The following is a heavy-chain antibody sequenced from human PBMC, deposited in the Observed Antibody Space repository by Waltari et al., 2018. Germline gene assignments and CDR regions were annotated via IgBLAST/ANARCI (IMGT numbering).Heavy chain of an antibody. CDR2: IYYSGSS. V-gene: IGHV4-59*01. J-gene: IGHJ6*02. CDR1: GSSISSYY. D-gene: IGHD6-13*01. Sequence: QVQLQESGPGLVTPSETLSLTCTVSGSSISSYYWRWIRQPTGRGLEWIGYIYYSGSSNDNPAVTSRVTRSVDTSKNQFSLKLRTVTAADKDVYDCARASSSWYSGSYYYGMDVWGQGTTVTVSS. CDR3: ARASSSWYSGSYYYGMDV.